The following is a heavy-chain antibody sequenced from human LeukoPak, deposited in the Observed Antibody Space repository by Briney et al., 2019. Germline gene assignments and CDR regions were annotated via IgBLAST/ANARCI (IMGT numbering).Heavy chain of an antibody. V-gene: IGHV3-21*01. Sequence: GGSLRLSCAASRCTFSSYSLNWVSQAPGKGLEWVSSISSSSSYIYYADSVKGRFTISRDNAKNSLYLQMNSLRAEDTAVYYCARDGGGMDVWGQGTTITVSS. CDR2: ISSSSSYI. CDR3: ARDGGGMDV. J-gene: IGHJ6*02. D-gene: IGHD3-3*01. CDR1: RCTFSSYS.